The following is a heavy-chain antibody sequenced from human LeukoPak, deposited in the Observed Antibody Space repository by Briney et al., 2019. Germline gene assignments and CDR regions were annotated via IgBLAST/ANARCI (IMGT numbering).Heavy chain of an antibody. V-gene: IGHV4-59*01. CDR1: GGSISSSY. CDR2: IYYSGST. D-gene: IGHD6-19*01. CDR3: ARGGSGWWRRFDY. Sequence: TASETLSLTCTVSGGSISSSYGRWLRQPPGKGLEWIGYIYYSGSTNYNPSLKSRVTISVDTSKNQFSLKLSSVTAADTAVYYCARGGSGWWRRFDYWGQGTLVTVSS. J-gene: IGHJ4*02.